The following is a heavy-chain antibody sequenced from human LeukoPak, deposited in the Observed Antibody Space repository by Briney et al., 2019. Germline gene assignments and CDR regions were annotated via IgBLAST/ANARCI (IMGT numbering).Heavy chain of an antibody. CDR3: TRDSPPDI. V-gene: IGHV3-48*01. CDR1: GFTFSRYS. Sequence: GGSLRLSCAASGFTFSRYSMNWVRQAPGKGLEWVSYISSSSTIYYADSVKGRFTISRDNAKNSLYLQMNSLRAEDTAVYYCTRDSPPDIWGQGTMVTVSS. J-gene: IGHJ3*02. CDR2: ISSSSTI.